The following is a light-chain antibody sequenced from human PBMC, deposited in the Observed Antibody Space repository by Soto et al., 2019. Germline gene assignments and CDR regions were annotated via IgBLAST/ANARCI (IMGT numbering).Light chain of an antibody. J-gene: IGKJ2*01. Sequence: EIVMTQSPATLSVSPGERATLSCRASQRVSRNLAWYQQKPGQAPRLLIYGASTRATGIPARFSGSGSETEFTLTISGLPSEDFAVYYCQQYNNWPPYTFGQGTKVDIK. CDR2: GAS. CDR3: QQYNNWPPYT. V-gene: IGKV3-15*01. CDR1: QRVSRN.